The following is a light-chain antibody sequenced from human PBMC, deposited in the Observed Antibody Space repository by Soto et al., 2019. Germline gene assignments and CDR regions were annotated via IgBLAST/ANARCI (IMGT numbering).Light chain of an antibody. CDR3: QQRSNWPHT. J-gene: IGKJ2*01. CDR1: QSVSSY. CDR2: DAS. Sequence: EIVLTQSPATLSLSPGERATLSCRASQSVSSYLAWYQHKPGQAPRLLIYDASNRATGIPARFSGSGSGTDFTLTISSLEPEDLAVYYCQQRSNWPHTFVPGTKLEIK. V-gene: IGKV3-11*01.